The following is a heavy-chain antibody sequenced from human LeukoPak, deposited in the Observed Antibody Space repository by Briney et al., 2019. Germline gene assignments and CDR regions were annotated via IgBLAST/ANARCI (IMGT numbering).Heavy chain of an antibody. CDR2: INSDGSST. D-gene: IGHD1-26*01. CDR1: GFTFSSYW. CDR3: AWESRD. Sequence: PGGSLRLSCAASGFTFSSYWMHWVRQAPGKGLVWVSRINSDGSSTNYADSAKGRFTISRDNANNTLYLQMNSLRAEEAAMYYCAWESRDWGQGTLVTVSS. V-gene: IGHV3-74*01. J-gene: IGHJ4*02.